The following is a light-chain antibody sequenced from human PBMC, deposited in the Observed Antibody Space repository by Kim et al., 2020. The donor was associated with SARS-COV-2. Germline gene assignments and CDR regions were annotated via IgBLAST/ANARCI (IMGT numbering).Light chain of an antibody. Sequence: SPGERPPLSCRASPRVARPYLAWSQQHAGQAPRLLIYGSSNSATDIPDRFSGSGSGTEFTLTISRLEPEDFAVFYCHQYGSSPLTFGGGTKVDIK. CDR2: GSS. V-gene: IGKV3-20*01. CDR3: HQYGSSPLT. CDR1: PRVARPY. J-gene: IGKJ4*01.